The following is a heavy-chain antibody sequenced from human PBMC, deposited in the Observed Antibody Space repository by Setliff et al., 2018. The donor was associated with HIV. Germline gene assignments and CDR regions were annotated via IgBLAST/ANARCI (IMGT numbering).Heavy chain of an antibody. CDR2: INRDGSSA. V-gene: IGHV3-74*01. Sequence: GGSLRLSCAASGFTFSGYWMHWVRQAPGKGLVWVSRINRDGSSANYADSVKGRFTISRDNAKNILYLQMDSLRAEDTAVYYCARVVEPRHDAFDFWGQGTMVTVSS. CDR3: ARVVEPRHDAFDF. CDR1: GFTFSGYW. J-gene: IGHJ3*01. D-gene: IGHD2-15*01.